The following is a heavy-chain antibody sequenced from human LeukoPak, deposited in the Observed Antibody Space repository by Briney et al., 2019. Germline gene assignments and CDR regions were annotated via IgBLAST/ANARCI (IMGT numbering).Heavy chain of an antibody. CDR3: ARGGGSGYGSNWFDP. Sequence: SETLSLTCTVSGGSISSYYWSWIRQPPGKGLEWIGYIYYSGSTNYNPSLKSRVTISVDTSKNQFSLKLSSVTAADTAVYYCARGGGSGYGSNWFDPWGQGTLVAVSS. J-gene: IGHJ5*02. V-gene: IGHV4-59*01. CDR2: IYYSGST. D-gene: IGHD3-10*01. CDR1: GGSISSYY.